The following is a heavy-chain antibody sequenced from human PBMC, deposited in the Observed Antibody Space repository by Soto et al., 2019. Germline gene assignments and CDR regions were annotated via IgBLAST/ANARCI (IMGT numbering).Heavy chain of an antibody. J-gene: IGHJ4*02. CDR2: ISGSGNTI. V-gene: IGHV3-11*01. Sequence: SGGSLRLSCAASGFTLSDYYMSWIRQAPGKGLEWVSHISGSGNTIDYADSVKGRFTIPRDNAKNSLYLQMNSLRDDDTAVFYCARGRYALDYWGQGTRVTVSS. D-gene: IGHD3-16*01. CDR3: ARGRYALDY. CDR1: GFTLSDYY.